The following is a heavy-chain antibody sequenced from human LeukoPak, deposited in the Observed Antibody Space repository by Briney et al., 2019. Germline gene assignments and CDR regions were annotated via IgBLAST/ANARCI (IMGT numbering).Heavy chain of an antibody. CDR2: IYPDYSET. J-gene: IGHJ3*02. CDR3: ARHTDGNDSDAFDI. CDR1: GYSFTNYW. V-gene: IGHV5-51*01. Sequence: ASVKVSCKGFGYSFTNYWIGWVRRMPGKGREWMGIIYPDYSETTYSPSFQGLVTMSVDKSINTAYLQWNSLRASDTAMYYCARHTDGNDSDAFDIWGQGTMVAVSS. D-gene: IGHD2-8*02.